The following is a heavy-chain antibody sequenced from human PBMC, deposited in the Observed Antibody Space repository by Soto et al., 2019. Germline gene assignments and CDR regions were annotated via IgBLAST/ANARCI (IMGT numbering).Heavy chain of an antibody. J-gene: IGHJ4*02. Sequence: PGGSLRLSCAASGFTFSNAWMNWVRQAPGKGLEWVGRIKSKTDGGTTDYAAPVKGRFTISRDDSKNTLYLQMNSLKTEDTAVYYCTTDPPWYSSSWYAECCDYWGQGTLVTVSS. D-gene: IGHD6-13*01. V-gene: IGHV3-15*07. CDR2: IKSKTDGGTT. CDR1: GFTFSNAW. CDR3: TTDPPWYSSSWYAECCDY.